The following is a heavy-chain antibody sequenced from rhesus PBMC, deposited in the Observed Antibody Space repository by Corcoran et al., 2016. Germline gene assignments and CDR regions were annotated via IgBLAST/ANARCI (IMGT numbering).Heavy chain of an antibody. CDR1: GGSISSNF. CDR3: ASGGYNFWTGYYLAY. J-gene: IGHJ4*01. V-gene: IGHV4-173*01. D-gene: IGHD3-3*01. Sequence: QLQLQESGPGLVKPSETLSLTCAVSGGSISSNFWSWIRQPPGKGLEWIGRISGSGGSTDYNPSLKSRVTISTDTSKNQVSLKLTSMTAADTAVYYCASGGYNFWTGYYLAYLGQGVLVTVSS. CDR2: ISGSGGST.